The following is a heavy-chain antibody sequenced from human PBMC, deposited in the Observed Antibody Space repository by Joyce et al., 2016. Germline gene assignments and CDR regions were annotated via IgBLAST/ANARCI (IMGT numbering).Heavy chain of an antibody. D-gene: IGHD7-27*01. J-gene: IGHJ5*02. CDR1: GGSFSGYY. CDR2: INHSGST. Sequence: QVQLQQWGAGLLKPSETLSLTCAVYGGSFSGYYWSWIRQPPGKGLEWIGEINHSGSTNYNPSRKSRVTISVDTSKNQFSLKLSSVTAADTAVYYCARGPRSNWGLVWFDPWGQGTLATVSS. CDR3: ARGPRSNWGLVWFDP. V-gene: IGHV4-34*01.